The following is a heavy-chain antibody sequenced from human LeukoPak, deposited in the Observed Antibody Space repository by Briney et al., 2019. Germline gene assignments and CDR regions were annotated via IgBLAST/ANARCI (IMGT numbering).Heavy chain of an antibody. CDR3: ARADWGSADY. J-gene: IGHJ4*02. V-gene: IGHV3-7*02. D-gene: IGHD7-27*01. CDR2: IKEDGSQK. Sequence: PGGSLRLSCAVSGLIFSKHWMTWVRQAPGKGLECVAKIKEDGSQKYYVDSVKGRFTISRDNAKNSLHLQMSSLRAEDTAVYYCARADWGSADYWGQGTLVTVSS. CDR1: GLIFSKHW.